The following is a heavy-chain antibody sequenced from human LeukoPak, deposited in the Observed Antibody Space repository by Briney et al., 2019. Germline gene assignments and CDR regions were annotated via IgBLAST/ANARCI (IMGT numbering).Heavy chain of an antibody. CDR3: ARGRDSSSWYVGGAFDI. D-gene: IGHD6-13*01. CDR1: GFTFSSYS. CDR2: ISSSSSYI. Sequence: GGSLRLSCAASGFTFSSYSMNWVRQAPGKGLEWVSSISSSSSYIYYADSVKGRFTISRDNAKNSLYLQMNSLRAEDTAVYYCARGRDSSSWYVGGAFDIWGQGTMVTVSS. J-gene: IGHJ3*02. V-gene: IGHV3-21*01.